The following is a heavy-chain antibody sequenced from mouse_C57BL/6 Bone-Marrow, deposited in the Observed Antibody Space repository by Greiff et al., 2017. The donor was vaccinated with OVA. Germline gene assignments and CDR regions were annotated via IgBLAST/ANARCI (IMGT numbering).Heavy chain of an antibody. CDR3: ARDYYGNPGYFDY. Sequence: VQLQQSGPELVKPGASVKISCKASGYAFSSSWMNWVKQRPGKGLEWIGRIYPGDGDTNYNGKFKGTATLTADKSSSTAYMQLSSLTSEDSAVYFCARDYYGNPGYFDYWGQGTTLTVSS. J-gene: IGHJ2*01. CDR1: GYAFSSSW. CDR2: IYPGDGDT. D-gene: IGHD2-1*01. V-gene: IGHV1-82*01.